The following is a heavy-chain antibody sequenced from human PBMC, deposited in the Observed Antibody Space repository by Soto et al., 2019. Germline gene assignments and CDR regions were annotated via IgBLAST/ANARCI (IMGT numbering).Heavy chain of an antibody. J-gene: IGHJ5*02. CDR3: ARDHAATISPLFDP. Sequence: QVQLVQSGAEVKKPGSSVKVSCKASGGTFSSYSISWVRQAPGQGLEWMGRIIPILAIANYAQKFQGRVTITADKSTSTAYMGLSSLRSEDTAVYYCARDHAATISPLFDPWGQGTLVTVSS. D-gene: IGHD5-12*01. V-gene: IGHV1-69*04. CDR2: IIPILAIA. CDR1: GGTFSSYS.